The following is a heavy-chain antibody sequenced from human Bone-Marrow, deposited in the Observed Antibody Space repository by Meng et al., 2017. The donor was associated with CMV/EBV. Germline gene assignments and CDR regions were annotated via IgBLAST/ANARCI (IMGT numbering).Heavy chain of an antibody. V-gene: IGHV4-39*01. D-gene: IGHD6-19*01. CDR1: GGSISSSDYY. CDR2: IYYSGST. CDR3: ARLRGWQVGMDV. Sequence: SETLSLTCTVSGGSISSSDYYWGWIRQPPGKGLEWIGSIYYSGSTYYNAPLKSRVIISVDTSKNQFSLKLSSVTAADTAAYYCARLRGWQVGMDVWGQGTTVTVSS. J-gene: IGHJ6*02.